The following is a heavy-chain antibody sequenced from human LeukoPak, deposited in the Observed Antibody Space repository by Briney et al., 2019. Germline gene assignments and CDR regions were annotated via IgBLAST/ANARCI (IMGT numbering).Heavy chain of an antibody. J-gene: IGHJ4*02. Sequence: GASVKVSCKASGYTFTSYGISWVRQAPGLGLGWMGWISAYNGNTNYAQKLQGRVTMTTDTSTSTAYMELRSLRSDDTAVYYCARHAVGWFGELSQYYFDYWGQGTLVTVSS. V-gene: IGHV1-18*01. CDR3: ARHAVGWFGELSQYYFDY. CDR1: GYTFTSYG. D-gene: IGHD3-10*01. CDR2: ISAYNGNT.